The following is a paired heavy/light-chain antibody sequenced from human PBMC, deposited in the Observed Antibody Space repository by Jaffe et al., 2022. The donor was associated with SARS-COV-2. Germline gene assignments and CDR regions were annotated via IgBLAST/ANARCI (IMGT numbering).Heavy chain of an antibody. Sequence: QITLKESGPTLLKPTQTLTLTCTFSGFSLSTSGVGVGWIRQPPGKALEWLAFIFWDGDKRYRPSLKSRVTITKDTSKNHVVLTMTNMDPLDTATYYCAHWISLGIDAFDIWGQGTMVTVSS. CDR1: GFSLSTSGVG. J-gene: IGHJ3*02. V-gene: IGHV2-5*02. D-gene: IGHD7-27*01. CDR3: AHWISLGIDAFDI. CDR2: IFWDGDK.
Light chain of an antibody. J-gene: IGKJ1*01. V-gene: IGKV3-20*01. CDR1: QSVSSSY. CDR3: QQYGRSSWT. CDR2: GAS. Sequence: EIVLTQSPGTLSLSPGERATLSCRASQSVSSSYLAWYQQKPGQAPRLLIYGASSRATGIPDRFSGSGSGTDFTLTISRLEPEDLAVYYCQQYGRSSWTFGQGTKVEIK.